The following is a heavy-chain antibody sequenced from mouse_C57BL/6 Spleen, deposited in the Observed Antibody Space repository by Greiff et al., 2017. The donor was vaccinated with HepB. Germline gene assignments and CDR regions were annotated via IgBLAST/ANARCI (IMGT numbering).Heavy chain of an antibody. CDR3: ASPLRPHYYAMDY. Sequence: EVKLVESGGGLVKPGGSLKLSCAASGFTFSDYGMHWVRQAPEKGLEWVAYISSGSSTIYYADTVKGRFTISRDNAKNTLFLQMTSLRSEDTAMYYCASPLRPHYYAMDYWGQGTSVTVSS. J-gene: IGHJ4*01. D-gene: IGHD2-12*01. V-gene: IGHV5-17*01. CDR1: GFTFSDYG. CDR2: ISSGSSTI.